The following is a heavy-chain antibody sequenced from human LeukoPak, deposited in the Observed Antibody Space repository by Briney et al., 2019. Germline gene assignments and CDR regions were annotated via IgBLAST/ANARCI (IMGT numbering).Heavy chain of an antibody. D-gene: IGHD5-18*01. Sequence: ASVKVSCKASGYTFASYGISWVRQAPGQGLEWMGWISTYSGSTNYAQKLQGRVTMTRDTSTTTVYMELSSLRSEDTAMYYCAREIGPRQLHLWGSAFDYWGQGTLVTVSS. V-gene: IGHV1-18*01. CDR2: ISTYSGST. J-gene: IGHJ4*02. CDR3: AREIGPRQLHLWGSAFDY. CDR1: GYTFASYG.